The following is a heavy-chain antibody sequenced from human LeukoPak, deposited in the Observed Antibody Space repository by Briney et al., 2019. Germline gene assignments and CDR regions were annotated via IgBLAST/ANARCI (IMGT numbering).Heavy chain of an antibody. CDR2: IYPGDSDT. J-gene: IGHJ5*02. D-gene: IGHD3-22*01. CDR3: ARGSDYYDSSGYLTNWFDP. Sequence: GESLKISCKGSGYSFTSYWIGWVRQMPGKGLEWMGIIYPGDSDTRYSPSFQGQVTISADKSISTAYLQWSSLKASDTAMYYCARGSDYYDSSGYLTNWFDPWGQGTLVTVSS. CDR1: GYSFTSYW. V-gene: IGHV5-51*01.